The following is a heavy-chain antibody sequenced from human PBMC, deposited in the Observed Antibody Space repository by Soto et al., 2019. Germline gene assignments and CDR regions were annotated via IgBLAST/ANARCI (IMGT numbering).Heavy chain of an antibody. V-gene: IGHV1-8*01. CDR1: GYTFTSYD. CDR2: MNPNSGNT. D-gene: IGHD1-26*01. Sequence: ASVKVSCKASGYTFTSYDINWVRQATGQGLEWMGWMNPNSGNTGYAQKFQGRVTMTRNTSISTAYMELSSLRSEDTAVYYCATSYNGSYPDAFDIWGQGTMVTVSS. CDR3: ATSYNGSYPDAFDI. J-gene: IGHJ3*02.